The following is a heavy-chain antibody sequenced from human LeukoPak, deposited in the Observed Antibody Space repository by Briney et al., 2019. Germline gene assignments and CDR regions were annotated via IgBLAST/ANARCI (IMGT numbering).Heavy chain of an antibody. CDR2: ITPLVSTT. Sequence: SVKVSCKASGGISHPYAIAWLRQAPGQGLEWMGGITPLVSTTVYARKLQGRVTFTADEATRTVYLELRSLNSDDTAIYYCARGNGTYTPSDHWGQGTLVTASS. CDR3: ARGNGTYTPSDH. D-gene: IGHD1-26*01. V-gene: IGHV1-69*01. J-gene: IGHJ4*02. CDR1: GGISHPYA.